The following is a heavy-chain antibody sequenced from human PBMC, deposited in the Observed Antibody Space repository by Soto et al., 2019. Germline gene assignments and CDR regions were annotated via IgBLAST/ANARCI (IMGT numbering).Heavy chain of an antibody. V-gene: IGHV3-21*01. CDR3: ARVPGIAMNWFDP. J-gene: IGHJ5*02. CDR1: GFTFSSYS. Sequence: AGGSLRLSCAASGFTFSSYSMNWVRQAPGKGLEWVSSISSSSSYIYYADSVKGRFTISRDNAKNSLYLQMNSLRAEDTAVYYCARVPGIAMNWFDPWGQGTLVTVSS. CDR2: ISSSSSYI. D-gene: IGHD6-13*01.